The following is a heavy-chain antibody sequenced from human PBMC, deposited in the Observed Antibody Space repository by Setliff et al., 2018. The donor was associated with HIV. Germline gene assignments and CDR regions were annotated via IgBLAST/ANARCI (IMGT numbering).Heavy chain of an antibody. J-gene: IGHJ4*02. CDR2: INHSGST. V-gene: IGHV4-34*01. D-gene: IGHD3-10*01. CDR3: ARGRLHRLHRPYSGSGSLVIQYFDY. CDR1: GGSFNGYS. Sequence: SETMSLTCAVYGGSFNGYSWNWIRQPPGKGLVWIGGINHSGSTNYNPSLPSRVTISVDTSKRQFSLRLNSVTALDTALYYCARGRLHRLHRPYSGSGSLVIQYFDYWGQGTLGTV.